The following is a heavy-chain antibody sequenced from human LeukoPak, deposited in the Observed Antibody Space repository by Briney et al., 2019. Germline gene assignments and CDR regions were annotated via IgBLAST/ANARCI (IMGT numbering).Heavy chain of an antibody. CDR3: ARVGCTGGSCLAYNYYATDV. CDR2: ISPSSAYT. J-gene: IGHJ6*02. CDR1: GFMFTDYY. V-gene: IGHV3-11*06. Sequence: PGGSLRLSCAASGFMFTDYYMSWFRQTPGKGLEWLSYISPSSAYTNFADSVKGRFTISRDNSRNTMYLQVNSLRPEDTAVYYCARVGCTGGSCLAYNYYATDVWGQGTTVTVSS. D-gene: IGHD2-15*01.